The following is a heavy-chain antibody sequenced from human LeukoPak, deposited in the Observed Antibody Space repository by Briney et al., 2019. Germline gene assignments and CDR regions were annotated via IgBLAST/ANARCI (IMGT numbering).Heavy chain of an antibody. CDR1: GYTFTDYF. CDR3: ARVRGILGAFDI. V-gene: IGHV1-18*04. CDR2: ISAYNGNT. J-gene: IGHJ3*02. Sequence: ASVKVSCKASGYTFTDYFMHWVRQAPGQGLEWMGWISAYNGNTNYAQKLQGRVTMTTDTSTSTAYMELRSLRSDDTAVYYCARVRGILGAFDIWGQGTMVTVSS. D-gene: IGHD3-9*01.